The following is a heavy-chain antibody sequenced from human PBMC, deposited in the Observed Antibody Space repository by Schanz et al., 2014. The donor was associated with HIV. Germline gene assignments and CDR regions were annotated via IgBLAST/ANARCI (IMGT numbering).Heavy chain of an antibody. CDR3: ARREIEVAGHGYFQH. CDR1: GFTFSSYA. Sequence: EVQLLESGGGLVQPGGSLRLSCAASGFTFSSYAMDWVRQAPGKGLEWVSAIRGSGDSTYYADSVKGRFTISRDNSKNTLYLQMNSLRAEDTAVYYCARREIEVAGHGYFQHWGQGTLVTVSS. D-gene: IGHD6-13*01. V-gene: IGHV3-23*01. J-gene: IGHJ1*01. CDR2: IRGSGDST.